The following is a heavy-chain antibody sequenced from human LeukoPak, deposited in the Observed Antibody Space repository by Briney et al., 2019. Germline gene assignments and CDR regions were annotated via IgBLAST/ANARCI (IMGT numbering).Heavy chain of an antibody. J-gene: IGHJ5*02. V-gene: IGHV4-34*01. CDR2: INHSGST. CDR1: GGSFSGYY. Sequence: SETLSLTCAVCGGSFSGYYWSWIRQPPGKGLEWIGEINHSGSTNYNPSLKSRVTISVDTSKNQFSLKLSSVTAADTAVYYCARGHTILGFDPWGQGTLVTVSS. CDR3: ARGHTILGFDP. D-gene: IGHD3-3*01.